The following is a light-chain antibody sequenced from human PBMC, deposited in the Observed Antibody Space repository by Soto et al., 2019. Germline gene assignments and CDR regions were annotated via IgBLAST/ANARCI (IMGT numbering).Light chain of an antibody. Sequence: EIVLTQSPATLSLSPGERATLSCRASQSVSSQLAWYQQKPGQAPRLLIYDASNRATGIPARFSGSGSGTQFTLTISSLQSEDFAVYYCQQYNNWPPAWTFGQGTKVDI. J-gene: IGKJ1*01. CDR2: DAS. V-gene: IGKV3-15*01. CDR3: QQYNNWPPAWT. CDR1: QSVSSQ.